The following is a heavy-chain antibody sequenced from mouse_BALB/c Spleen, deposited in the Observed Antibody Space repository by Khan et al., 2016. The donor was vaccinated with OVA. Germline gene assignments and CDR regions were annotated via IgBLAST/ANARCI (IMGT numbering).Heavy chain of an antibody. CDR1: GYSFTTYY. Sequence: VQLQQSGPELMKPGASVKISCKASGYSFTTYYMHWVKQSHGKSLEWIGYIDPFNGGTDYNQKFKGKATLTVDKSSSTAYMHLSSLTYEDSAVYYCARGKFDYWGQGTLVTVSA. CDR3: ARGKFDY. J-gene: IGHJ3*01. CDR2: IDPFNGGT. V-gene: IGHV1S135*01.